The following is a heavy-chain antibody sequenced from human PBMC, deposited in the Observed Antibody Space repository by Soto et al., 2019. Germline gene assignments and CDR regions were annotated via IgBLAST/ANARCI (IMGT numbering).Heavy chain of an antibody. CDR2: IIPIFGTA. CDR3: ARAREMATTHDFDY. Sequence: QVQLVQSGAEVKKPGSSVKVSCKASEGTFSSYAITWVRQAPGQGLEWMGGIIPIFGTANYAQKFQGRVTITADESTGTAYMELSSLRSEDTAVYYCARAREMATTHDFDYWGQGTLVTVSS. CDR1: EGTFSSYA. V-gene: IGHV1-69*12. D-gene: IGHD5-12*01. J-gene: IGHJ4*02.